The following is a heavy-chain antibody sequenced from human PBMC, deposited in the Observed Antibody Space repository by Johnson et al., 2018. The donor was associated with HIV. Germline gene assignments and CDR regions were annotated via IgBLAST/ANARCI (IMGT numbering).Heavy chain of an antibody. D-gene: IGHD4-17*01. CDR2: ISYDGSNK. J-gene: IGHJ3*02. CDR3: ARSMTTVTVAFDI. V-gene: IGHV3-30*04. CDR1: GFTFSSYA. Sequence: QVQLVESGGGVVQPGRSLRLSCAASGFTFSSYAMHWVRQAPGKGLEWVAVISYDGSNKYYADSVKGRFTISRDNSKNTLYLQMNSLGAEDTAVYYCARSMTTVTVAFDIWGQGTMVTVSS.